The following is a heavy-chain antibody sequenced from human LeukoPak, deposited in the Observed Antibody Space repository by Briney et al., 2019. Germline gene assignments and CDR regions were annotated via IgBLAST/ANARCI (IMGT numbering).Heavy chain of an antibody. CDR2: ISGTSDNI. D-gene: IGHD2-15*01. CDR1: GFTFSTYN. CDR3: ARPKGDCSGGSCYGGRSDDAFDI. V-gene: IGHV3-48*04. J-gene: IGHJ3*02. Sequence: GGSLRLSCAASGFTFSTYNMNWVRQAPGKGLEWVSYISGTSDNIYYADSVKGRFTISRDNAKNSLYLQMNGLGAEDTAVYYCARPKGDCSGGSCYGGRSDDAFDIWGQGTMVTVSS.